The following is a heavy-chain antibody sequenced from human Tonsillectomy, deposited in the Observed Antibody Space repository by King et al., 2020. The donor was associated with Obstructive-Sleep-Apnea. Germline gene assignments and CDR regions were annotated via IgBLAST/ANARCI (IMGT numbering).Heavy chain of an antibody. Sequence: VQLQESGPGLVKPSETLSLTCTVSGGSISSYYWSWIRQPPGKGLEWIVYIYYSGSTNYNPSLKIRVTISVDTSKNQFSLKLSSVTAADTAVYYCARVTILTGYQGAFDIWGQGTMVTVSS. CDR2: IYYSGST. CDR1: GGSISSYY. J-gene: IGHJ3*02. D-gene: IGHD3-9*01. CDR3: ARVTILTGYQGAFDI. V-gene: IGHV4-59*01.